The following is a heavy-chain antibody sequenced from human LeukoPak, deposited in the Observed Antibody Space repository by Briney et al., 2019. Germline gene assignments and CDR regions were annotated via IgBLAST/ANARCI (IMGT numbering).Heavy chain of an antibody. V-gene: IGHV4-34*01. CDR2: INHSGST. CDR1: GVSFSGYY. D-gene: IGHD1/OR15-1a*01. CDR3: ARLLQYYYYYYMDV. Sequence: PSETLSLTCAVYGVSFSGYYWSWIRQPPGKGLEWIGEINHSGSTNYNPSLKSRVTISVDTSKNQFSLKLSSVTAADTAVYYCARLLQYYYYYYMDVWGKGTTVTVSS. J-gene: IGHJ6*03.